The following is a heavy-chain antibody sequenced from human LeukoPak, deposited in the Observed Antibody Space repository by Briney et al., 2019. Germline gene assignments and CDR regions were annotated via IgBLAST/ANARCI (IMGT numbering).Heavy chain of an antibody. CDR3: ARHSKSTEFDY. Sequence: SETLSLTCAVYGGSFSGYYWSWIRQPPGKGLEWIGYIYYSGSTNYNPSLKSRVTISVDTSKNQFSLKLSSVTAADTAVYYCARHSKSTEFDYWGQGTLVTVSS. D-gene: IGHD2-2*01. V-gene: IGHV4-59*08. J-gene: IGHJ4*02. CDR2: IYYSGST. CDR1: GGSFSGYY.